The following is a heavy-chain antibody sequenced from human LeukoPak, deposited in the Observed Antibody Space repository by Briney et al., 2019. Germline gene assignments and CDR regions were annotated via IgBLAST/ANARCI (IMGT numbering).Heavy chain of an antibody. V-gene: IGHV1-69*05. CDR1: GGTFSSYA. CDR3: ARGPRPCSGGSCHPRFDY. CDR2: IIPLFGTA. Sequence: ASVKVSCKASGGTFSSYAISWVPQAPGQGLEWMGGIIPLFGTANYAQKLQCRVTITTDESTSTAYMELGSLRSEDTAVYYCARGPRPCSGGSCHPRFDYWGQGTLVTVSS. D-gene: IGHD2-15*01. J-gene: IGHJ4*02.